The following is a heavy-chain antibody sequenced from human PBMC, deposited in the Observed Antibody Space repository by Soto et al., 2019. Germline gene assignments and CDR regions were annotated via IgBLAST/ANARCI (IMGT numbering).Heavy chain of an antibody. Sequence: SLRLSCAASGFTFSSYAMSWVRQAPGKGLEWVSAISGSGGSTYYADSVKGRFTISRDNSKNTLYLQMNSLRAEDTAVYYCAKGGSSSWYMARPVFDPWGQGTLVTVSS. J-gene: IGHJ5*02. D-gene: IGHD6-13*01. V-gene: IGHV3-23*01. CDR3: AKGGSSSWYMARPVFDP. CDR2: ISGSGGST. CDR1: GFTFSSYA.